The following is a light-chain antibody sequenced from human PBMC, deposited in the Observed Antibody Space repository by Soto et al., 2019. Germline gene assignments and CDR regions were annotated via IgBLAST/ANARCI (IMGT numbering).Light chain of an antibody. CDR3: CSYVDTVTVI. CDR2: GNS. J-gene: IGLJ2*01. CDR1: SSNIGAGYD. Sequence: QSVLTQPPSVSGAPGQRVTISCTGSSSNIGAGYDVHWYQQLPGTAPKLLIYGNSNRPSGVPDRFSGSKSGTSASLAITGLQAEDEASYYCCSYVDTVTVIFGGGTKLTVL. V-gene: IGLV1-40*01.